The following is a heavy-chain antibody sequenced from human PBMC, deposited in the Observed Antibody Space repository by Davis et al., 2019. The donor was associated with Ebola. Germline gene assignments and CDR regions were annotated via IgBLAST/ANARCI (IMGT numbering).Heavy chain of an antibody. D-gene: IGHD5-18*01. Sequence: GESLKISCAASGFTFDDYGMTWVRQAPGKGLEWVSGINWNGGSTYYADSVKGQFTISRDNAKNSLYLQMNSLRAEDTALYYCARGQTAVFDYWGQGTLVTVSS. CDR1: GFTFDDYG. CDR3: ARGQTAVFDY. CDR2: INWNGGST. J-gene: IGHJ4*02. V-gene: IGHV3-20*04.